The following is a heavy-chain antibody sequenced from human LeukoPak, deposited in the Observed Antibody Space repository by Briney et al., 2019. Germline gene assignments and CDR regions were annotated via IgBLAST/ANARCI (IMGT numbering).Heavy chain of an antibody. J-gene: IGHJ5*02. V-gene: IGHV3-23*01. Sequence: GGSLRLSCAASGFTFSSYAMSWVRQAPGKGLEWVSAISGSGGSTYYADSVKGRFTISRDNSKNTLYLQMNSLRAEDTAVYYCAKGSDSSGYPNWFGPWGQGTLVTVSS. D-gene: IGHD3-22*01. CDR3: AKGSDSSGYPNWFGP. CDR1: GFTFSSYA. CDR2: ISGSGGST.